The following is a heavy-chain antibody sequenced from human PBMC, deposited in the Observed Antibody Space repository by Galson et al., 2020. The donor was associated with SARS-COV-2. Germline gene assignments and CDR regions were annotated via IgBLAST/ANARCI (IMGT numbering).Heavy chain of an antibody. CDR3: AKVATSTMVRGVPYYFDY. V-gene: IGHV3-23*01. J-gene: IGHJ4*02. Sequence: TGGSLRLSCAASGFTFSSYAMSWVRQAPGKGLEWVSAISGSGGSTYYADSVKGRFTISRDNSKNTLYLQMNSLRAEDTAVYYCAKVATSTMVRGVPYYFDYWGQGTLVTVSS. CDR1: GFTFSSYA. CDR2: ISGSGGST. D-gene: IGHD3-10*01.